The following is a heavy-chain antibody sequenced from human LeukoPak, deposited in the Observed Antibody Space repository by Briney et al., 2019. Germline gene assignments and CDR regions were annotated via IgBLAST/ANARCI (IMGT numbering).Heavy chain of an antibody. CDR1: GGSISSYY. J-gene: IGHJ4*02. Sequence: SETLSLTCTVSGGSISSYYWSWIRQPPGKGLEWIGYIYYSGSTNYSPSLKSRVTISVDTSKNQFSLKLSSVTAADTAVYYCARQTGVFDYWGQGTLVTVSS. CDR2: IYYSGST. D-gene: IGHD7-27*01. CDR3: ARQTGVFDY. V-gene: IGHV4-59*08.